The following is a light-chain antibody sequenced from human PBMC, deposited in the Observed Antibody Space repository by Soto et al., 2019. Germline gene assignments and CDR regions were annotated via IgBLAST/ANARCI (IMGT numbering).Light chain of an antibody. CDR3: QQYGNSPLT. Sequence: EIVLTQSPVTLSLSPGERATLSCRASQSVSSSYLAWYQQRPGQAPRLLIYGASNRATGIPDRFSGSGSGTDFTLTISRLEPEDFAVYFCQQYGNSPLTFGGGTKVDIK. CDR1: QSVSSSY. V-gene: IGKV3-20*01. CDR2: GAS. J-gene: IGKJ4*01.